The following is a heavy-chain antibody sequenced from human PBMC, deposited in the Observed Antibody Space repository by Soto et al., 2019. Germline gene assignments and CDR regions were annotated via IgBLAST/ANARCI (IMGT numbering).Heavy chain of an antibody. J-gene: IGHJ6*03. CDR2: IYYSGST. D-gene: IGHD3-10*01. CDR1: GGSISIYY. Sequence: PSETLSLTCTVSGGSISIYYWSWIRQPPGKGLEWIGYIYYSGSTNYNPSLKSRVTISVDTSKNQFSLKLSSVTAADTAVYYCAGSGPGGYYYYYYMDVCGKGTTVT. CDR3: AGSGPGGYYYYYYMDV. V-gene: IGHV4-59*01.